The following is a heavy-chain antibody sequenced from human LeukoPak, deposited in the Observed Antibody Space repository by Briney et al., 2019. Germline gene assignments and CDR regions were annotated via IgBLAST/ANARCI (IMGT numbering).Heavy chain of an antibody. V-gene: IGHV1-18*01. CDR1: GYTFTSYG. D-gene: IGHD3-22*01. J-gene: IGHJ5*02. CDR2: ISAYKGNT. CDR3: ARDLQDAYYYDSSGSNWFDP. Sequence: GASVKVSCKASGYTFTSYGISWVRQAPGQGLEWMGWISAYKGNTNYAQKLQGRVTMTTDTSTSTAYMELRSLRSDDTAVYYCARDLQDAYYYDSSGSNWFDPWGQGTLVTVSS.